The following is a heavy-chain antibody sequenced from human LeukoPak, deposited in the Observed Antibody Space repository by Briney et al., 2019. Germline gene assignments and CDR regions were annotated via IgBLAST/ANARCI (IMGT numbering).Heavy chain of an antibody. CDR1: GYTFTSHY. V-gene: IGHV1-46*01. Sequence: GASVKVSGKASGYTFTSHYINWVRQAPGQGLEWMGIINPNSGSTDYAQKFRGRVILTRDTSTSTFYMELSSLRSEDTAVYYCARSEYYGSGSFDYWGQGTLVTVSS. D-gene: IGHD3-10*01. J-gene: IGHJ4*02. CDR3: ARSEYYGSGSFDY. CDR2: INPNSGST.